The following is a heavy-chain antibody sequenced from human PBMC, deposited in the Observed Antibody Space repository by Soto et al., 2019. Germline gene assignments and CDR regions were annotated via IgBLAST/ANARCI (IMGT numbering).Heavy chain of an antibody. CDR2: ISAYNGNT. V-gene: IGHV1-18*01. J-gene: IGHJ4*02. CDR3: AREAYSSGWYWGFYY. Sequence: QVQLVQSGAEVKKPGASVKVSCKASGYTFTSYGISWVRQAPGQGLEWMGWISAYNGNTNYAQKRQGRVTMTTDTSTSTAYRELGSLRSDDTAVYYCAREAYSSGWYWGFYYWGQGTLVTVSS. CDR1: GYTFTSYG. D-gene: IGHD6-19*01.